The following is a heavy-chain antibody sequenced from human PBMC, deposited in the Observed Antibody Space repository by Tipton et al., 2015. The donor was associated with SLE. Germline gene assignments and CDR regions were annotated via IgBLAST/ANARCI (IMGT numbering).Heavy chain of an antibody. CDR3: ARLRITMVQGAGYFDY. V-gene: IGHV4-59*11. CDR1: GGSIRSHY. D-gene: IGHD3-10*01. Sequence: TLSLTCTVSGGSIRSHYWSWIRQPPGKGLEWIGYIYYSGSTNYNPSLKSRVTISVDTSKNQFSLKLSSVTAVDTAVYYCARLRITMVQGAGYFDYWGQGTLVTVSS. CDR2: IYYSGST. J-gene: IGHJ4*02.